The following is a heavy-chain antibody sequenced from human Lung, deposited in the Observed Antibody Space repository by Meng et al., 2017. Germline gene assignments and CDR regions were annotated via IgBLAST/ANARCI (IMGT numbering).Heavy chain of an antibody. J-gene: IGHJ4*02. D-gene: IGHD4-11*01. CDR1: GGSFSDYY. CDR3: ARGPTTMAHDFDY. V-gene: IGHV4-34*01. CDR2: INHSGST. Sequence: QVRLREWGAGPLKPSGTRSLTCVVSGGSFSDYYWSWIRHPPGKGLEWIGEINHSGSTNYNPSLESRATISVDTSQNNLSLKLSSVTAADSAVYYCARGPTTMAHDFDYWGQGTLVTVSS.